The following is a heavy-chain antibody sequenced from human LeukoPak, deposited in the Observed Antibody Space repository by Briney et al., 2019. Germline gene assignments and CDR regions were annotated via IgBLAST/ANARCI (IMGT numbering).Heavy chain of an antibody. V-gene: IGHV4-31*03. CDR3: ARSRAYCSGGTCEGYFAS. CDR2: VYYSGST. D-gene: IGHD2-15*01. CDR1: GASISSGGYD. J-gene: IGHJ4*02. Sequence: SETLSLTCTVSGASISSGGYDWSWIRQHPGKGLEWIANVYYSGSTYFNPSLKRRVSMSADMSENQFSLKLRSVTAADTAVYYCARSRAYCSGGTCEGYFASWGQGSLVTVSS.